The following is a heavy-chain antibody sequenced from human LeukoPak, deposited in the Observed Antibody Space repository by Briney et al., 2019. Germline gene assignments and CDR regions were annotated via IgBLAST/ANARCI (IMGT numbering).Heavy chain of an antibody. D-gene: IGHD3-10*01. CDR1: GYTFTGYG. CDR3: ARVLLWFGESPAYFDY. CDR2: ISAYNGNT. J-gene: IGHJ4*02. V-gene: IGHV1-18*01. Sequence: ASVKVSCKASGYTFTGYGISWVRQAPGQGLEWMGWISAYNGNTNYAQKLQGRVTMTTDTSTSTAYMELRSLRSDDTAVYYCARVLLWFGESPAYFDYWGQGTLVAVSS.